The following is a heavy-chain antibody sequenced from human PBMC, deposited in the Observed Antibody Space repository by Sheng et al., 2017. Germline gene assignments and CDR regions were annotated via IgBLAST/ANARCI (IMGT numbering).Heavy chain of an antibody. D-gene: IGHD3-10*01. J-gene: IGHJ6*02. CDR3: AKDPLIRGFAGYYGMDV. Sequence: QMQLVESGGGVVQPGRSLRLSCAASGFMFSSYGIHWVRQTPGKGLEWVAVISYDGSDKYYADSVKGRFTISRDNSKDTLYLQMNSLRAEDTAVYYCAKDPLIRGFAGYYGMDVWGQGTTVTVSS. V-gene: IGHV3-30*18. CDR2: ISYDGSDK. CDR1: GFMFSSYG.